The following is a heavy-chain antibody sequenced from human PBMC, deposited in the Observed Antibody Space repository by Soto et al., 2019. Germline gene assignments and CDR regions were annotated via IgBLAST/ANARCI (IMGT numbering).Heavy chain of an antibody. CDR2: INPHSGGT. J-gene: IGHJ4*02. V-gene: IGHV1-2*02. CDR1: GYMFTGYS. D-gene: IGHD6-6*01. Sequence: QVQLVQSGAEVKTPGASVKVSCKASGYMFTGYSMHWVRQAPGQGLEGMGWINPHSGGTNYAQKLQGRVTMTGDTSISTAYMELSRLRSDDTAVYYCARGRVAARPEFAYWGQGTLVTVSS. CDR3: ARGRVAARPEFAY.